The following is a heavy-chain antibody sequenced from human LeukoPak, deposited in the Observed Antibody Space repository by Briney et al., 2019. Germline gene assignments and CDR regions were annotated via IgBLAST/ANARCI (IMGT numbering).Heavy chain of an antibody. CDR2: ISAYNGNT. J-gene: IGHJ1*01. V-gene: IGHV1-18*01. D-gene: IGHD2-21*02. CDR3: AIAAYCGGDCYLEYFQN. Sequence: ASVKVSCKASGYTFNNFGISWVRQAPGQGLEWMGWISAYNGNTNYAQKLQDRVTMTADTSTSTACMDLRSLRSDDTAVYYCAIAAYCGGDCYLEYFQNWGQGTLVTVSS. CDR1: GYTFNNFG.